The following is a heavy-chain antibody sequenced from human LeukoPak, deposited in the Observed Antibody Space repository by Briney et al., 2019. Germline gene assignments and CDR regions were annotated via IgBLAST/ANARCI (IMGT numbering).Heavy chain of an antibody. CDR3: ARVSRRDGYNSPYYYYYYMDV. Sequence: PSETLSLTCTVSGGSISSYYWSWIRQPPGKGLEWIGYIYYSGSTNYNPSLKSRVTISVDTSKNQFSLKLSSVTAADTAVYYCARVSRRDGYNSPYYYYYYMDVWGKGTTVTVSS. V-gene: IGHV4-59*01. D-gene: IGHD5-24*01. CDR2: IYYSGST. J-gene: IGHJ6*03. CDR1: GGSISSYY.